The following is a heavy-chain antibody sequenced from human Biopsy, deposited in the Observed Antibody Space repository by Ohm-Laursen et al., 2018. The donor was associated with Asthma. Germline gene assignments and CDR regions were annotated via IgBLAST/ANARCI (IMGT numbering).Heavy chain of an antibody. J-gene: IGHJ5*02. CDR3: ARGIGLSGYDFWSGYSATPNWFDP. V-gene: IGHV4-31*02. CDR1: GGSISSGGYY. D-gene: IGHD3-3*01. CDR2: IYYSGST. Sequence: SQTLSLTWTVSGGSISSGGYYWSWIRQHPGKGLEWIGYIYYSGSTYYNPSLESRVTISVDTSKNQFSLKLSSVTAADTAVYYCARGIGLSGYDFWSGYSATPNWFDPWGQGTLVTVSS.